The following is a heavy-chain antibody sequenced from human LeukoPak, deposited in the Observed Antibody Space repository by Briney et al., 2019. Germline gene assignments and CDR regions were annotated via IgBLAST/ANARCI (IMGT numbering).Heavy chain of an antibody. V-gene: IGHV1-69*06. CDR1: GYTFTGYY. CDR2: IIPIFGTA. CDR3: ARDLPGATVVSGNWFDP. J-gene: IGHJ5*02. D-gene: IGHD4-23*01. Sequence: GASVKVSCKASGYTFTGYYMHWVRQAPGQGLEWMGGIIPIFGTANYAQKFQGRVTITADKSTSTAYMELSSLRSEDTAVYYCARDLPGATVVSGNWFDPWGQGTLVTVSS.